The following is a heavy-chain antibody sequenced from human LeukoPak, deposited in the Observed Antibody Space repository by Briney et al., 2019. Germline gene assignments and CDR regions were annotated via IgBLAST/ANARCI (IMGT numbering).Heavy chain of an antibody. CDR3: AREISSAWAFDD. Sequence: GGTLRLSCAASGFTISSYEMNWVRQAPGKGLEWASFISDGGDSVFYADSVKGRFTISRDNAKNSLYLQMNSLRAEDTAFYYCAREISSAWAFDDWGPGTLVTVSS. J-gene: IGHJ4*02. D-gene: IGHD6-19*01. CDR1: GFTISSYE. V-gene: IGHV3-48*03. CDR2: ISDGGDSV.